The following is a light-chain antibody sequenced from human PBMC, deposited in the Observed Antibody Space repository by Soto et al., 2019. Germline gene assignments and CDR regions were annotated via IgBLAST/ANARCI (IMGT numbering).Light chain of an antibody. Sequence: EIVLTQSPGTLSLSPGERATLSCRASQTVSSSYLGWYQQKPGQAPRLLIDGASSRATGIPDRFSGIGSGTDFTLTISRLEPADFAVYYCQQYGSSPRETFGQGTKLEIK. J-gene: IGKJ2*01. V-gene: IGKV3-20*01. CDR1: QTVSSSY. CDR3: QQYGSSPRET. CDR2: GAS.